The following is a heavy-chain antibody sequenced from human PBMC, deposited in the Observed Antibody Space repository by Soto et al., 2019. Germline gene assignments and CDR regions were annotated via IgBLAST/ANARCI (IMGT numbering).Heavy chain of an antibody. CDR3: ARELTVAPCVGGMDV. CDR1: GFTFSSHS. D-gene: IGHD6-19*01. J-gene: IGHJ6*02. CDR2: ITNDGINK. Sequence: GGSLRLSCAASGFTFSSHSMNWVRQAPGKGLEWVAFITNDGINKYYADSVKGRFTISRDNSKNTLFLQMNSLRAEDTAVYYCARELTVAPCVGGMDVWGQGTTDTVSS. V-gene: IGHV3-30*03.